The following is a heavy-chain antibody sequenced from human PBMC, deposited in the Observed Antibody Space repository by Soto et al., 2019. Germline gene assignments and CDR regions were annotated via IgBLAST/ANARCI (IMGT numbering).Heavy chain of an antibody. Sequence: QITLKESGPTLVEPTQTLTLTCSFSGFSFSTSEMGVGWIRQPPGKALEWLALIYWNDDKRYSPSLKSRLTITKDTTKNQVILTMTNMDPVDTATYYCAPSQDYALGYWGQGTLVTVSS. CDR1: GFSFSTSEMG. CDR3: APSQDYALGY. CDR2: IYWNDDK. D-gene: IGHD2-2*01. V-gene: IGHV2-5*01. J-gene: IGHJ4*02.